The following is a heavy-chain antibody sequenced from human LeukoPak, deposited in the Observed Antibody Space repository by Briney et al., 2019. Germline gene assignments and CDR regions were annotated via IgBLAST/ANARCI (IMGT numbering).Heavy chain of an antibody. V-gene: IGHV4-38-2*02. CDR1: GYSISSGYY. CDR2: IYHSGST. J-gene: IGHJ4*02. Sequence: SGTLSLTCTVSGYSISSGYYWGWIRQPPGKGLEWIGSIYHSGSTYYNPSLKNRVTISVDTSKNQFSLKLSSVTAADTAVYYCAGGWELPKYFDYWGQGTLVTVSS. CDR3: AGGWELPKYFDY. D-gene: IGHD1-26*01.